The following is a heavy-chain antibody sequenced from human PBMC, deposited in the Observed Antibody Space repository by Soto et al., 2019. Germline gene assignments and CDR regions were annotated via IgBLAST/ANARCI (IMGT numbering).Heavy chain of an antibody. CDR2: IKSKTDGGTT. Sequence: EVQLVESGGGLVKPGGSLRLSCAASGFTFSNAWMSWVRQAPGKGLEWVGRIKSKTDGGTTDYAAPVKGRFTISRDDSKNTLYLQMNSLKTEDTAVYYCTTGQIAARRAYYFDYWGQGTLVTVSS. J-gene: IGHJ4*02. CDR1: GFTFSNAW. CDR3: TTGQIAARRAYYFDY. D-gene: IGHD6-6*01. V-gene: IGHV3-15*01.